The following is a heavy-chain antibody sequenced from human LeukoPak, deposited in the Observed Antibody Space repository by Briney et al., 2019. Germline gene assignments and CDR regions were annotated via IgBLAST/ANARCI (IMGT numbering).Heavy chain of an antibody. Sequence: SETLSLTCAVYGGSFSGYYWSWIRQPPGKGLEWIGEINHSGSTNYNPSLKSRVTISVDTSKNQFSLKLSSVTAADTAVYYCARRPGAGRRGYSSSWSPWQNAFDIWGQGTMVTVSS. J-gene: IGHJ3*02. CDR3: ARRPGAGRRGYSSSWSPWQNAFDI. CDR1: GGSFSGYY. D-gene: IGHD6-13*01. V-gene: IGHV4-34*01. CDR2: INHSGST.